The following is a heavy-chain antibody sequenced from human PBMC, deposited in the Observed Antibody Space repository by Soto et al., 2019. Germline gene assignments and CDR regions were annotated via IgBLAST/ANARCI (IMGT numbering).Heavy chain of an antibody. J-gene: IGHJ6*02. Sequence: GESLKISCKGSGYNFTSYWIGWVRQMPGKGLEWMGIIYPGDSDTRYSPSFQGQVTISADKSISTAYLQWSSLKASDTAVYYCAKDGMDTAMEYYYYGMDVWGQGTTVTV. CDR3: AKDGMDTAMEYYYYGMDV. CDR1: GYNFTSYW. V-gene: IGHV5-51*01. CDR2: IYPGDSDT. D-gene: IGHD5-18*01.